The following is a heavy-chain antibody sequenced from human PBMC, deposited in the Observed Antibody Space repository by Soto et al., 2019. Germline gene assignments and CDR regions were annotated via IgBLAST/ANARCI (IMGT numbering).Heavy chain of an antibody. CDR2: INPNSGGT. J-gene: IGHJ4*02. D-gene: IGHD6-13*01. V-gene: IGHV1-2*02. CDR3: ARDRGRYSSRWYFFDY. Sequence: GASVNVSCKASGYTFTGYYMHWVRQAPGQGLEWMGWINPNSGGTNYAQKFQGRVTMTRDTSISTAYMELSRLRSDDTAVYYCARDRGRYSSRWYFFDYWGQGTLVTVSS. CDR1: GYTFTGYY.